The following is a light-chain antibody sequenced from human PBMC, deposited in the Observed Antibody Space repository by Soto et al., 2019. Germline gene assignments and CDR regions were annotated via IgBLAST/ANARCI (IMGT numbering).Light chain of an antibody. J-gene: IGLJ3*02. Sequence: QTVVTQEPSFSVSPGGTVTITCGLSSGSVSTSYYPSWYQQTPGQAPRTLIYSTNTRSSGVPDRFSGSILGNKAALTITGAQADDESDYYCVLYMGSGTWVFGGGTKVTVL. V-gene: IGLV8-61*01. CDR2: STN. CDR1: SGSVSTSYY. CDR3: VLYMGSGTWV.